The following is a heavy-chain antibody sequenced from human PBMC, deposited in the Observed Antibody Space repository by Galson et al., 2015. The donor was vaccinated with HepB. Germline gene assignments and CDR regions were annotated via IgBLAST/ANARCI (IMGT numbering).Heavy chain of an antibody. V-gene: IGHV3-23*01. CDR3: AKDSRIDSYMIPANYFDY. J-gene: IGHJ4*02. CDR1: GFTFSSYA. Sequence: SLRLSCAASGFTFSSYAMSWVRQAPGKGLEWVSAISGSGGSTYYADSVKGRFTISRDNSKNTLYLQMNSLRAEDTAVYYCAKDSRIDSYMIPANYFDYWGQGTLVSVSS. CDR2: ISGSGGST. D-gene: IGHD3-22*01.